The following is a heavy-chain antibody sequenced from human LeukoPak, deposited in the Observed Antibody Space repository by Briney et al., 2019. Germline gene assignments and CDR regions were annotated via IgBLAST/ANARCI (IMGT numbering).Heavy chain of an antibody. V-gene: IGHV3-23*01. CDR3: AKGSSGSFYSHFDY. J-gene: IGHJ4*02. CDR1: GFTFSSYA. Sequence: GGSLRLSCAASGFTFSSYAMNWVRQAPGKGLEWVSAISGSGDSTYYADSVKDRFTISRDNSKNTLYLQMNSLRAEDTAVYYCAKGSSGSFYSHFDYWGQGTLVTVSS. CDR2: ISGSGDST. D-gene: IGHD3-10*01.